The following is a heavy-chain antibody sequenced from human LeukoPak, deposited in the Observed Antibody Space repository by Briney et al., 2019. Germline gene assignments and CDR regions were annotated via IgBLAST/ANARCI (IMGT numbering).Heavy chain of an antibody. Sequence: ASVKVSCKTSGYTFIRYGITWVRQAPGQGLEWMAWISPYNGNTKYVQNLQGRLTITTDTSTSTAYMESRSLTSDDTAVYFCAREESIGRYQFLHDSWGQGTLVTVSS. V-gene: IGHV1-18*01. CDR3: AREESIGRYQFLHDS. CDR2: ISPYNGNT. J-gene: IGHJ4*02. D-gene: IGHD1-26*01. CDR1: GYTFIRYG.